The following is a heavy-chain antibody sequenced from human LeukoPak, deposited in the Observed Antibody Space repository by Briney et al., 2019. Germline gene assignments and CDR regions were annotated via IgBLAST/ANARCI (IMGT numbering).Heavy chain of an antibody. J-gene: IGHJ5*02. CDR2: ISSSISSI. CDR1: GFTFSSYS. Sequence: GGTLRLSCAASGFTFSSYSMNWVCQAPGTGLERVSFISSSISSIYYADSVKGRFTISRDNAKNSLYLQMNSLRAEDTAVYYCARGGGYYDSSGYYRINWFDPWGQGTLVTVSS. D-gene: IGHD3-22*01. V-gene: IGHV3-21*01. CDR3: ARGGGYYDSSGYYRINWFDP.